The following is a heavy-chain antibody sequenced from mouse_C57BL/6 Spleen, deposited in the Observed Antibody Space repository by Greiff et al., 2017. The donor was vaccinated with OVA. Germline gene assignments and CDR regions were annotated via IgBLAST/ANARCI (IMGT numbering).Heavy chain of an antibody. CDR1: GYTFTDYE. CDR3: TRDYWDVGAMDY. CDR2: IDPETGGT. V-gene: IGHV1-15*01. Sequence: QVQLQQSGAELVRPGASVTLSCKASGYTFTDYEMHWVKQTPVHGLEWIGAIDPETGGTAYNQKFKGKAILTADKSSSTAYMELRSLTSEDSAVYYCTRDYWDVGAMDYWGQGTSVTVSS. D-gene: IGHD4-1*01. J-gene: IGHJ4*01.